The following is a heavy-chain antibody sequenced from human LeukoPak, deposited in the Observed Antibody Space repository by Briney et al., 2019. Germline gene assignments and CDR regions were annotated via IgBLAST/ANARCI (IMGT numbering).Heavy chain of an antibody. V-gene: IGHV3-23*01. J-gene: IGHJ4*02. CDR2: ISGSGGST. D-gene: IGHD6-13*01. Sequence: GGALRLSCAASGFTFSSYAMSWVRQAPGKGLEGVSAISGSGGSTYYADSVKGRFPISRDNSKNTLYLQMNSLRAEDTAVYYCAKDPDSSSSLVDYWGQGTLVTVSS. CDR3: AKDPDSSSSLVDY. CDR1: GFTFSSYA.